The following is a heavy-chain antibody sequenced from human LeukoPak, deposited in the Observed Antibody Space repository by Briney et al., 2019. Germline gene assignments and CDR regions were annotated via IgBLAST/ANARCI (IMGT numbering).Heavy chain of an antibody. V-gene: IGHV3-7*01. CDR3: ARDAYYDFWSGYPRYFDY. J-gene: IGHJ4*02. D-gene: IGHD3-3*01. CDR1: GVNFSSYW. Sequence: GGSLRLSCAVSGVNFSSYWMSWVRQAPGKGLEGVANIKQDGSEEYYVESVKGRFTISTDNAKNSLYLQMNSLRAEDTAVYYCARDAYYDFWSGYPRYFDYWGQGTLVTVSS. CDR2: IKQDGSEE.